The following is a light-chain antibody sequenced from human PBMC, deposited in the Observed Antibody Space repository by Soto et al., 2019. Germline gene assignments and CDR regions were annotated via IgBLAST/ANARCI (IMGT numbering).Light chain of an antibody. CDR3: LQKDFYPFT. CDR2: AAS. CDR1: QGIRND. V-gene: IGKV1-6*01. Sequence: AIQMTQSPSSLSVSVGDRVTITCRASQGIRNDLDWFQQKPGKAPKLLIYAASNLQSGVPARFSGSGSGTDFTLTISSLQPEDFATYYCLQKDFYPFTFGPGTKVDIK. J-gene: IGKJ3*01.